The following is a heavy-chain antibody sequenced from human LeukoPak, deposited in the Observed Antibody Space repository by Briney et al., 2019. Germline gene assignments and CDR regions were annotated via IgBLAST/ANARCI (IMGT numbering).Heavy chain of an antibody. CDR3: AKDPYDSSGYHYKPPDY. D-gene: IGHD3-22*01. CDR1: GFTFSSYV. V-gene: IGHV3-23*01. CDR2: ISGSGGST. Sequence: PGGSLRLSCAASGFTFSSYVMSWARQAPGKGLEWVSAISGSGGSTYYADSEKGRFTISRDNSKNTLYLQMNSLRAEDTAVYYCAKDPYDSSGYHYKPPDYWGQGTLVTVSS. J-gene: IGHJ4*02.